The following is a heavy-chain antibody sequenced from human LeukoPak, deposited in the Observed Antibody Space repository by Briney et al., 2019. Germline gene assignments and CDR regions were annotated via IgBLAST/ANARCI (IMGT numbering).Heavy chain of an antibody. V-gene: IGHV3-30*02. CDR3: AKDFTAMGYDY. CDR2: IRYDGSNK. CDR1: GFSFNNYA. D-gene: IGHD5-18*01. J-gene: IGHJ4*02. Sequence: GKSLRLSCAASGFSFNNYAMYWVRQAPGKGLEWVAFIRYDGSNKYYADSVKGRFTISRDNSKNTLYLQMNSLRAEDTAVYYCAKDFTAMGYDYWGQGTLVTVSS.